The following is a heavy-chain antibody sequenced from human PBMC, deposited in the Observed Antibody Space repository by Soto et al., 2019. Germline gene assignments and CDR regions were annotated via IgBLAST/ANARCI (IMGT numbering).Heavy chain of an antibody. CDR3: ARSRGPSRIYYYYGMDV. Sequence: QVQLVESGGGVVQPGRSLRLSCAASGFTFSSYAMHWVRQAPGKGLEWVAVISYDGSNKYYADSVKGRFTISRDNSKNTLYLQMNSLRAEDTAVYYCARSRGPSRIYYYYGMDVWGQGTTVTVSS. CDR2: ISYDGSNK. CDR1: GFTFSSYA. J-gene: IGHJ6*02. V-gene: IGHV3-30-3*01.